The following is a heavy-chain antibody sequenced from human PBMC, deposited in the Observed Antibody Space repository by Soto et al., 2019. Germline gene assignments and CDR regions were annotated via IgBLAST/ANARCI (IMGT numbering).Heavy chain of an antibody. Sequence: QVQLVQSGAEVKKPGSSVNVSCKASGGTFSSYAISWVRQAPGQGLEWMGGIIPIFGTANYAQKFQGRVTITADESTSTAYMELSSLRSEDTAVYHCARDAQYGDYVRYFQHWGQGTLVTVSS. V-gene: IGHV1-69*01. CDR1: GGTFSSYA. J-gene: IGHJ1*01. CDR3: ARDAQYGDYVRYFQH. CDR2: IIPIFGTA. D-gene: IGHD4-17*01.